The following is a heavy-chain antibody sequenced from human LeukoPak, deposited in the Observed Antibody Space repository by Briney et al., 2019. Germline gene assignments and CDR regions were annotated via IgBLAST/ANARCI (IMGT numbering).Heavy chain of an antibody. D-gene: IGHD4-17*01. V-gene: IGHV4-31*03. J-gene: IGHJ5*02. CDR3: ARTTVTTSTWFDP. CDR1: GGSISSGGYY. Sequence: PSETLSLTCTVSGGSISSGGYYWSWIRQHPGKGLEWLGYIYYSGSTYYNPSLKSRVTISVDTSKNQFSLKLSSVTAADTAVYYCARTTVTTSTWFDPWGQGTLVTVSS. CDR2: IYYSGST.